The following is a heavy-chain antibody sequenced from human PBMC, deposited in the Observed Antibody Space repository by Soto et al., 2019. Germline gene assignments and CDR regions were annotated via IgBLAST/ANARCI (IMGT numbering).Heavy chain of an antibody. CDR1: GVSISSGGYS. D-gene: IGHD3-16*01. Sequence: SETLSLTCAVSGVSISSGGYSWSWIRQPPGKGLEWIGYIYYSGSTNYNPSLKSRVTISVDMSKNQFSLNLSSVTAADTAVYYCAREGGKSGDYFDYWGQGIMVTVSS. CDR2: IYYSGST. J-gene: IGHJ4*02. V-gene: IGHV4-61*08. CDR3: AREGGKSGDYFDY.